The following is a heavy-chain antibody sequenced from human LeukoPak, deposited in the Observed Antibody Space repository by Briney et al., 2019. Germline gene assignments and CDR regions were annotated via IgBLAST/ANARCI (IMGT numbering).Heavy chain of an antibody. Sequence: PGGSLRLSCAASGFTFDDYGMSWVRQAPGKGLEWVSYISSSVNTIYYADSVKGRFTISRDNAKKSLYLQMNSLRVEDTGVYYCARVALTVAETEDYWGQGTLVTVSS. CDR1: GFTFDDYG. J-gene: IGHJ4*02. CDR3: ARVALTVAETEDY. V-gene: IGHV3-48*03. D-gene: IGHD3-3*02. CDR2: ISSSVNTI.